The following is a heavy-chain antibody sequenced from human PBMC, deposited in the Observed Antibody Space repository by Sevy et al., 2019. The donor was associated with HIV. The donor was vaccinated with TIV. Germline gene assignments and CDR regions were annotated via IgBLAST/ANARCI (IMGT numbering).Heavy chain of an antibody. CDR2: IYSGGST. Sequence: GGSLRLSCAASGFTVSSNYMSWVRQAPGKGLEWVSVIYSGGSTYYADSVKGRFTISRDNSKNTLYLQMNSLRAEDTAVYYCARGLPRYCSGGSCPFSYWGQGTLVTVSS. CDR1: GFTVSSNY. D-gene: IGHD2-15*01. J-gene: IGHJ4*02. CDR3: ARGLPRYCSGGSCPFSY. V-gene: IGHV3-53*01.